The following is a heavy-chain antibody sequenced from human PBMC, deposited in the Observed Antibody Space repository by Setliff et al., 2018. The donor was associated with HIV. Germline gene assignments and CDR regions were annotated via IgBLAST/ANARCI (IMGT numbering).Heavy chain of an antibody. CDR1: GYNFDDNS. V-gene: IGHV1-69*06. CDR3: ARDESSGWPLDY. CDR2: IIPISGTA. J-gene: IGHJ4*02. D-gene: IGHD6-19*01. Sequence: WASVKVSCKASGYNFDDNSINWVRQAPGQGLEWMGRIIPISGTANNAQKFQGRVTITADKSTSTAYMQLSSLRSEDTAVYYCARDESSGWPLDYWGQGTLVTVSS.